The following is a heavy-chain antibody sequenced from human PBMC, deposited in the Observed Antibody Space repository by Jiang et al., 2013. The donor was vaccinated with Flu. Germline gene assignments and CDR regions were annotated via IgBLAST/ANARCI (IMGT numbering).Heavy chain of an antibody. CDR3: ARDKAFNWNDLGDAFDI. D-gene: IGHD1-20*01. J-gene: IGHJ3*02. Sequence: TSYAQKFQGRVTMTRDTSTSTVYMELSSLRSEDTAVYYCARDKAFNWNDLGDAFDIWGQGTMVTVSS. V-gene: IGHV1-46*01. CDR2: T.